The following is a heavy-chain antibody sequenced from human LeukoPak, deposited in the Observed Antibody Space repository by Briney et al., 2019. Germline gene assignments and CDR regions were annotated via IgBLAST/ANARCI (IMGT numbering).Heavy chain of an antibody. D-gene: IGHD2-2*01. J-gene: IGHJ4*02. CDR3: ARYPYFDY. V-gene: IGHV3-74*01. CDR1: GFTFSSYW. CDR2: INNDGSST. Sequence: GGSLRLSCAASGFTFSSYWMHWVRQAPGKGLVWVSRINNDGSSTSYADSVKGRFTISRDNAKNTLYLQMNSLRAEDTAVYYCARYPYFDYWGQGTLVTVSS.